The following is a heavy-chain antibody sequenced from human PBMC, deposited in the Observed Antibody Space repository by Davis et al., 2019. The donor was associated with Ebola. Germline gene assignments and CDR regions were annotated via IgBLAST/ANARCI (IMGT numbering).Heavy chain of an antibody. CDR2: IYYSGST. CDR1: GFTFSSYW. J-gene: IGHJ6*02. CDR3: ARLRVGYGMDV. D-gene: IGHD1-26*01. V-gene: IGHV4-59*01. Sequence: ESLKISCAASGFTFSSYWRSWIRQPPGKGLEWIGYIYYSGSTNYNPSLKSRVTISVDTSKNQFSLKLSSVTAADTAVYYCARLRVGYGMDVWGQGTTVTVSS.